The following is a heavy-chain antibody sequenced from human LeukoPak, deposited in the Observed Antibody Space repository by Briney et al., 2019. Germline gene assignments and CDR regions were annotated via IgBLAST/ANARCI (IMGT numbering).Heavy chain of an antibody. Sequence: GGSLRLSCAASGFTFSSYAMSWVRQAPGKGLEWVSTVSGTGITTYYADSVKGRFTISRDNSKNTLYLQMNSLRAEDTAAYYCAKDTYGTRVAFDMWGQGTMVTVSS. CDR1: GFTFSSYA. D-gene: IGHD3-10*01. CDR3: AKDTYGTRVAFDM. CDR2: VSGTGITT. V-gene: IGHV3-23*01. J-gene: IGHJ3*02.